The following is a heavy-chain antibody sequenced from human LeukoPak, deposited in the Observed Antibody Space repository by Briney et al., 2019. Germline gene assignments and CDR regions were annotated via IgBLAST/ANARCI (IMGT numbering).Heavy chain of an antibody. V-gene: IGHV3-30*03. CDR1: GFTFSNAW. CDR3: ARDGAARLLRHYYYMDV. J-gene: IGHJ6*03. CDR2: ISYDGTNQ. D-gene: IGHD6-6*01. Sequence: PGGSLRLSCAASGFTFSNAWMSWVRQAPGKGLEWVGVISYDGTNQYYADFVKGRFTISRDNSENTQFLQMNSLRPEDTAVYYCARDGAARLLRHYYYMDVWGKGTTVTVSS.